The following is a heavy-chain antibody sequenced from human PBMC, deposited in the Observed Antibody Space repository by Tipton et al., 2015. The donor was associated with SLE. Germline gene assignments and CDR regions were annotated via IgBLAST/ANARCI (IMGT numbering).Heavy chain of an antibody. J-gene: IGHJ1*01. V-gene: IGHV4-59*04. CDR2: IYHSGST. CDR1: NGSINYYH. D-gene: IGHD2-2*01. Sequence: LRLSCTVSNGSINYYHWSWIRQPPGKGLEWIGTIYHSGSTFYNPSLKSRVAISVDTSNNQFSLNLKSVTAADTAVFYCAVGYCSSTSCQREYFQHWGQGILVTVSS. CDR3: AVGYCSSTSCQREYFQH.